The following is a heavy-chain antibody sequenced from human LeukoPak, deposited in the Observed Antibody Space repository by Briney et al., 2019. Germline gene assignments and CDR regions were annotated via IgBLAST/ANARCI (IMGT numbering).Heavy chain of an antibody. D-gene: IGHD3-10*01. CDR3: ARANPGARAFDI. Sequence: ASVKVSFKASGYTFTSYYMHWVRQAPGQGLEWMGIINPSGGSTSYAQKFQGRVTMTRDTSTSTVYMELSSLRSEDTAVYYCARANPGARAFDIWGQGTMVTVSS. J-gene: IGHJ3*02. CDR2: INPSGGST. CDR1: GYTFTSYY. V-gene: IGHV1-46*01.